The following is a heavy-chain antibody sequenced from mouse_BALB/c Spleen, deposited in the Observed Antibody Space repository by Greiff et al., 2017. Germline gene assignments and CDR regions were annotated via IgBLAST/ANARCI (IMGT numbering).Heavy chain of an antibody. D-gene: IGHD2-4*01. Sequence: VQLQQSGAELVRPGSSVKISCKASGYAFSSYWMNWVKQRPGQGLEWIGQIYPGDGDTNYNGKFKGKATLTADKSSSTAYMQLSSLTSEDSAVYFCARRGSMITTDYYAMDYWGQGTSVTVSS. V-gene: IGHV1-80*01. CDR3: ARRGSMITTDYYAMDY. J-gene: IGHJ4*01. CDR2: IYPGDGDT. CDR1: GYAFSSYW.